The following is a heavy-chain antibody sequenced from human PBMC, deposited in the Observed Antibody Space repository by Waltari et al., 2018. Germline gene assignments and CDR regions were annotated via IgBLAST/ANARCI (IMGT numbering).Heavy chain of an antibody. Sequence: QVQLQESGPGLVKPSETLSLTCTVSGGAIRGYFWTWIRQPPGKGLEWIGHIYNSVRTTYKPAINNRVTSSEDTSNTLFSLRLSSVTAADTAVYFCARSYYDYWSGYPFDRWGQGTLVTVSS. CDR1: GGAIRGYF. J-gene: IGHJ4*02. D-gene: IGHD3-3*01. CDR3: ARSYYDYWSGYPFDR. CDR2: IYNSVRT. V-gene: IGHV4-59*01.